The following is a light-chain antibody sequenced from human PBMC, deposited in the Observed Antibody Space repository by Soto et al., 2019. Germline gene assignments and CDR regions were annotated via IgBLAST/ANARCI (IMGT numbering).Light chain of an antibody. CDR3: QQSYSTTWT. CDR2: DVS. J-gene: IGKJ1*01. CDR1: HSVSNW. Sequence: DIQMTQSPSTLSASVGERVTITCRASHSVSNWLAWYQQKPGKAPKLLIYDVSSLQSGVPSRFSGSGSETDFTLTISSLQPEDFATYSCQQSYSTTWTFGQGTKVDIK. V-gene: IGKV1-39*01.